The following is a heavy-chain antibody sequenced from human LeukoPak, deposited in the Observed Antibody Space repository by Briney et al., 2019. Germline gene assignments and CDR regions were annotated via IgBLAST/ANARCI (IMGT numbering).Heavy chain of an antibody. CDR1: GGSISSYY. J-gene: IGHJ5*02. D-gene: IGHD1-26*01. CDR2: IYYSGST. V-gene: IGHV4-59*01. CDR3: ARDVREGPREPSGKNWFDP. Sequence: PSETLSLTCTVSGGSISSYYWSWIRQPPGKGLEWIGYIYYSGSTNYNPSLKSRVTISVDTSKNQFSLKLSSVTAADTAVYYCARDVREGPREPSGKNWFDPWGQGTLVTVSS.